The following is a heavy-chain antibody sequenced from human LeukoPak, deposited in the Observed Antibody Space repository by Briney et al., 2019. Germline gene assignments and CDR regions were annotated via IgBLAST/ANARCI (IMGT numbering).Heavy chain of an antibody. J-gene: IGHJ4*02. D-gene: IGHD6-6*01. V-gene: IGHV3-23*01. CDR1: GFTFSGYA. Sequence: GGSLRLSCAASGFTFSGYAMSWVRQAPGKGLEWVSAISGSGGSTYYADSVKGRFTISRDNSKNTLYLQMNSLRAEDAAVYYCAKIKEGLDVRDSSSPFDYWGQGTLVTVSS. CDR3: AKIKEGLDVRDSSSPFDY. CDR2: ISGSGGST.